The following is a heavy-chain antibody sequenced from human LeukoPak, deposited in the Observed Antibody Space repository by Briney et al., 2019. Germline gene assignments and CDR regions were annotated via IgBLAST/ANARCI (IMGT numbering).Heavy chain of an antibody. V-gene: IGHV4-59*01. D-gene: IGHD2-2*01. CDR3: AREGGYCSSTSCRNWFDP. Sequence: PSETLSLTCTVSGGSISSYYWSWIRQPPGKGLEWIGYIYYSGSTNYNPSLKSRVAISVDTSKNQFSLKLSSVTAADTAVYYCAREGGYCSSTSCRNWFDPWGQGTLVTVSS. J-gene: IGHJ5*02. CDR2: IYYSGST. CDR1: GGSISSYY.